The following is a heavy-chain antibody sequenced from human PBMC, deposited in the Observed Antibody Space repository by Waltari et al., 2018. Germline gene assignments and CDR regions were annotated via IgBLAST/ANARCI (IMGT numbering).Heavy chain of an antibody. CDR1: GGSFRGYY. CDR2: INHSGST. V-gene: IGHV4-34*01. D-gene: IGHD6-13*01. Sequence: QVQLQQWGAGLLKPSETLSLTCAVYGGSFRGYYWSWIRQPPGKGLEWIGEINHSGSTKYNPPLKIRDTISLDTSKNQFSLKMSSVTAADTAVYYCARGQGIALGLGYYYYGMDVWGQGTTVTVSS. J-gene: IGHJ6*02. CDR3: ARGQGIALGLGYYYYGMDV.